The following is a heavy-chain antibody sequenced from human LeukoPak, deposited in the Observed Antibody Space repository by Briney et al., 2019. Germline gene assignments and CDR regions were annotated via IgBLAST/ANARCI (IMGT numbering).Heavy chain of an antibody. CDR2: IYSGGST. V-gene: IGHV3-53*01. CDR3: GNHDYSDYY. CDR1: GFTVSSNY. Sequence: GFLRLSCAASGFTVSSNYMSWVRQAPGKGLEWVSVIYSGGSTYYADSVKGRFTISRDNAKNTVYLQMNSLGVEDTAVYYCGNHDYSDYYEGQGTVVTVSA. J-gene: IGHJ4*02. D-gene: IGHD4-11*01.